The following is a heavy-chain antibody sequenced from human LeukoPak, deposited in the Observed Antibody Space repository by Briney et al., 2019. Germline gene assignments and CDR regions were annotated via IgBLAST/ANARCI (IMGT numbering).Heavy chain of an antibody. CDR1: GFTFSNYA. Sequence: HPGGSLRLSCAASGFTFSNYAMTWVRQAPGKGLVWVSRIDEDGKTIDYADSVKGRFTISRDNAKDTLYLQMSSLRDEDTAVYYCVSDLCGGDDQWGRGTLVTVSS. J-gene: IGHJ5*02. D-gene: IGHD3-3*01. V-gene: IGHV3-74*01. CDR3: VSDLCGGDDQ. CDR2: IDEDGKTI.